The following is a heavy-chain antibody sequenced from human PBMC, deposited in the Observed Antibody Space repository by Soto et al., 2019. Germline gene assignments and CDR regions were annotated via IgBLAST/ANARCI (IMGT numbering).Heavy chain of an antibody. CDR2: ISGYNGNT. CDR1: GYTFTSYS. Sequence: VASVKVSCKASGYTFTSYSFNWVRQAPGQGLEWMGWISGYNGNTKYPQKLQGRVTMTTETSTSTAYMELRSLGSDDTAMYYCARSLGIAAAATDWGQGTLVTVSS. D-gene: IGHD6-13*01. CDR3: ARSLGIAAAATD. J-gene: IGHJ4*02. V-gene: IGHV1-18*01.